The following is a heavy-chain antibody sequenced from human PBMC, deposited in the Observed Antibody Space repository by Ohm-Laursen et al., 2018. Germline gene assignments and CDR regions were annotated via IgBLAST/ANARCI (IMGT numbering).Heavy chain of an antibody. CDR1: GFAFSSYG. D-gene: IGHD3-10*01. Sequence: SLRLSCAASGFAFSSYGMHWVRQAPGKGLEWVAVISYDGSNKYYADSVKGRFTISRDNSKNTLYLQMNSLRAEDTAVYYCARDHATITMVRGVISYYYGMDVWGQGTTVTVSS. CDR3: ARDHATITMVRGVISYYYGMDV. CDR2: ISYDGSNK. V-gene: IGHV3-30*03. J-gene: IGHJ6*02.